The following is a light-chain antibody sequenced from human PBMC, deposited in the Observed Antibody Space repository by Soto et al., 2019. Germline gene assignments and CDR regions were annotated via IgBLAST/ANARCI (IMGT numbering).Light chain of an antibody. CDR3: QLYGDSPMYT. CDR2: GAS. CDR1: QSVSVN. V-gene: IGKV3-20*01. Sequence: EIVMTQSPGTLSVSPGERATLSCRASQSVSVNLAWYQQKRGQAPRLLIYGASRRATGIPDTFSGSGSGTDFTLTISRLEPEDFAVYYCQLYGDSPMYTFGLGTKVDIK. J-gene: IGKJ2*01.